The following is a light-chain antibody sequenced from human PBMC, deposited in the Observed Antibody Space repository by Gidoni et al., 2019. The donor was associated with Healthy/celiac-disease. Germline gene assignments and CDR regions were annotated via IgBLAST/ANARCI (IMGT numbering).Light chain of an antibody. CDR2: GAN. J-gene: IGKJ2*01. Sequence: EIVMTQSPATLSVSPGERATLSCMASQSVSSNLAWYQQKPGQAPRLLIYGANTRATGIPARFSGSGSGTEFTLTISSLQSEDFAVYYCQQYNNWPQTFGQGTKLEIK. V-gene: IGKV3-15*01. CDR1: QSVSSN. CDR3: QQYNNWPQT.